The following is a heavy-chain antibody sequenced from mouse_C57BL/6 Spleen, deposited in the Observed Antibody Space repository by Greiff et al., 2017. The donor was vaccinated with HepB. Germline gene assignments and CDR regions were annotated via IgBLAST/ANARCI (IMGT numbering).Heavy chain of an antibody. CDR1: GYTFTSYW. CDR2: IYPSDSET. V-gene: IGHV1-61*01. CDR3: ARGVTTVAHYFDY. Sequence: QVQLQQPGAELVRPGSSVKLSCKASGYTFTSYWMDWVKQRPGQGLEWIGNIYPSDSETHYNQKFKDKATLTVDKSSSTAYMQLSSLTSEDSAVYYCARGVTTVAHYFDYWGQGTTLTVSS. J-gene: IGHJ2*01. D-gene: IGHD1-1*01.